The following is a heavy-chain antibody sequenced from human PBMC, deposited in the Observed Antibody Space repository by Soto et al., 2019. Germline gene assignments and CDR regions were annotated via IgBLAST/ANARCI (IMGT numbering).Heavy chain of an antibody. Sequence: ASVKVSCKVSGYTLTELSMHWLRQSPGKGLEWMGGFDPEDGETIYAQKFQGRVTMTEDTSTDTAYMELSSLRSEDTAVYYCATYPTIFGVVIPDFDYWGQGTLVT. CDR2: FDPEDGET. CDR3: ATYPTIFGVVIPDFDY. CDR1: GYTLTELS. D-gene: IGHD3-3*01. J-gene: IGHJ4*02. V-gene: IGHV1-24*01.